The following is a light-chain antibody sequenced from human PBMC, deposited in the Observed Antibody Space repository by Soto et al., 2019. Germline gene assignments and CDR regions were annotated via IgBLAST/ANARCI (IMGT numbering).Light chain of an antibody. CDR2: EVS. V-gene: IGLV2-8*01. Sequence: QSALTQPPYASGSPGQSVTISCSGTSSDTGDYNYVSWYQQHPGKAPKLMIYEVSKRPSGVPDRFSGSKSGNTASLTVSGLQADDEADYYCSSYAGSDNYVFGTGTKVTVL. CDR1: SSDTGDYNY. J-gene: IGLJ1*01. CDR3: SSYAGSDNYV.